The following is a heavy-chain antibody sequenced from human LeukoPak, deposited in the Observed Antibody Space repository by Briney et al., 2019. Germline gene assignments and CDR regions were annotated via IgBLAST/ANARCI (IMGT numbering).Heavy chain of an antibody. CDR3: ARDRGKGEFDI. CDR1: GFTFSNYW. Sequence: GGSLRLSCAASGFTFSNYWMSWVRQAPGKGLEWVANIKQDRSEKYYVDSVKGRFTISRDNAKNSLYLQMNSLRAEDTAVYYCARDRGKGEFDIWGQGTMVTVSS. CDR2: IKQDRSEK. V-gene: IGHV3-7*01. J-gene: IGHJ3*02. D-gene: IGHD3-10*01.